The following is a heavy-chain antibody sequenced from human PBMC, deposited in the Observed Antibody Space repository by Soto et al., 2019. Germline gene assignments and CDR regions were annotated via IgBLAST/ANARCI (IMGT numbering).Heavy chain of an antibody. D-gene: IGHD2-15*01. CDR2: MNPRTGDT. Sequence: QVQLVQSGAEVKKPGASVKVSCQASGYTFSAFDIHWVRQATGQGFEWMGWMNPRTGDTAFAQKFQDRVSMTRDTSLTTAYMELSRLTSEDTAVYFCVRQPGGVATPGDDYWGQGTLGTVSS. J-gene: IGHJ4*02. CDR1: GYTFSAFD. CDR3: VRQPGGVATPGDDY. V-gene: IGHV1-8*02.